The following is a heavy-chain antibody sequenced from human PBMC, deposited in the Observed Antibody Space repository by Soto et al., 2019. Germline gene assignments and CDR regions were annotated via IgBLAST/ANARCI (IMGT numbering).Heavy chain of an antibody. CDR3: ATAGGAIAARPWYFDL. J-gene: IGHJ2*01. D-gene: IGHD6-6*01. V-gene: IGHV3-64*01. Sequence: GGSLRLSCAASGFTFSSYAMHWVRQAPGKGLEYVSAISSNGGSTYYANSVKGRFTISRDNSKNTLYLQMGSLRAEDMAVYYCATAGGAIAARPWYFDLWGRGTLVTVSS. CDR2: ISSNGGST. CDR1: GFTFSSYA.